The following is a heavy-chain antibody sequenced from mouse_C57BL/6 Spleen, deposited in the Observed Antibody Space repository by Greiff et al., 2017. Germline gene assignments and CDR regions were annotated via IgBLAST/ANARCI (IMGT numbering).Heavy chain of an antibody. V-gene: IGHV5-17*01. CDR2: ISSGSSTI. J-gene: IGHJ1*03. D-gene: IGHD1-1*01. CDR3: ARFRHYGSSYWYFDV. CDR1: GFTFSDYG. Sequence: EVKLMESGGGLVKPGGSLKLSCAASGFTFSDYGMHWVRQAPEKGLEWVAYISSGSSTIYYADTVKGRFTISRDNAKNTLFLQMTSLRSEDTAMYYCARFRHYGSSYWYFDVWGTGTTVTVSS.